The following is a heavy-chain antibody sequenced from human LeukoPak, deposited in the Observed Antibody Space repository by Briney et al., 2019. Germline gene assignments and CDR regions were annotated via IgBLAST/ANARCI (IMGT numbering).Heavy chain of an antibody. J-gene: IGHJ4*02. CDR2: ISWNSGNI. CDR3: AKNSGQWLVVGNYFDY. V-gene: IGHV3-9*01. Sequence: GGSLRLSCAASGFTFDDFAMPWVRQAPGKGLEWVSGISWNSGNIGYADSVKGRFTISRDNAKNSLYLQMNSLRAEDTALYYCAKNSGQWLVVGNYFDYWGQGTLVTVSS. CDR1: GFTFDDFA. D-gene: IGHD6-19*01.